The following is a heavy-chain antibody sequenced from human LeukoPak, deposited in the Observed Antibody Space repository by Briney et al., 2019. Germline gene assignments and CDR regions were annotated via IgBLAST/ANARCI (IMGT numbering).Heavy chain of an antibody. D-gene: IGHD6-13*01. J-gene: IGHJ4*02. Sequence: SQTLSLTCSVSGGSISSDGYYWSWIRQHPGKGLEWIGYIYNSGSTDSNPSLKSRVTISADTSKNQFSLKLSSVTAADTAVYYCARGGASSSWYLWGQGTLVTVSS. CDR2: IYNSGST. CDR3: ARGGASSSWYL. CDR1: GGSISSDGYY. V-gene: IGHV4-31*03.